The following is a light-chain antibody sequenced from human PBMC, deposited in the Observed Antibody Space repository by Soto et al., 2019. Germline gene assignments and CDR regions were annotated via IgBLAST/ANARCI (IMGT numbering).Light chain of an antibody. CDR1: SSNIGAGYD. V-gene: IGLV1-40*01. Sequence: QSVLTQPPSVSGAPGQRVTISCTGTSSNIGAGYDVHWYQQLPGRAPKLLIYGNTNRPSGVPDRFSGSKSGTSASLAITGLQAEDDADYYCLYFDSSLSVVFGGGTKVTVL. CDR3: LYFDSSLSVV. J-gene: IGLJ2*01. CDR2: GNT.